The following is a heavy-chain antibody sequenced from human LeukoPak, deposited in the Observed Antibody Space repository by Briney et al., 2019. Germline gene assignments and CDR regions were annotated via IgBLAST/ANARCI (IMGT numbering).Heavy chain of an antibody. J-gene: IGHJ4*02. D-gene: IGHD2-2*01. CDR3: ATSSAAPANM. Sequence: PGGSLRLSCAVSGFTLSTYWMSWVRQAPGKGLEWVANINQDASAKYYVDSVKGRFTISRDNAKNSLYLQTNSLRAEDTGVYYCATSSAAPANMWGQGTLVTVSS. V-gene: IGHV3-7*01. CDR1: GFTLSTYW. CDR2: INQDASAK.